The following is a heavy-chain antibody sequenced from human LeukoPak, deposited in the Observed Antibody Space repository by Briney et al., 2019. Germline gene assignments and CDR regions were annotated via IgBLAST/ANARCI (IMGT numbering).Heavy chain of an antibody. CDR3: ARDSSSDAFDI. V-gene: IGHV1-69*04. CDR1: GGTFSSYA. CDR2: IIPIFGIA. D-gene: IGHD6-6*01. J-gene: IGHJ3*02. Sequence: ASVKVSCKASGGTFSSYAISWVRQAPGQGLEWMGRIIPIFGIANYAQKFQGRVTITADKSTSTAYMELSSLRSEDTAVYYCARDSSSDAFDIWCQGTMVTVSS.